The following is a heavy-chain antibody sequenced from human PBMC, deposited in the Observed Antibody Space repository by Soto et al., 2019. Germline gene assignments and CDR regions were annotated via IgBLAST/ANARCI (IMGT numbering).Heavy chain of an antibody. Sequence: PSETLSLTCGVYGGSFSGYYWNWIRQPPGKGLEWIGEINHSGSTNYNPSLKSRATISVDTAKNQFSPKVRYVTAADTAVYYCARGPLWSPEDSWFAAWGQGTLVTVS. CDR1: GGSFSGYY. CDR3: ARGPLWSPEDSWFAA. CDR2: INHSGST. J-gene: IGHJ5*02. V-gene: IGHV4-34*01. D-gene: IGHD3-3*01.